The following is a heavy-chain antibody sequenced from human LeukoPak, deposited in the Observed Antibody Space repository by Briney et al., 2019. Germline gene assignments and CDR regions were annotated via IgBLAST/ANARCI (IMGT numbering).Heavy chain of an antibody. CDR1: GFTFSSYW. V-gene: IGHV3-7*01. CDR2: IKQDGSEK. J-gene: IGHJ4*02. Sequence: PGGSLRLSCAASGFTFSSYWMSWVRQAPGKGLEWVANIKQDGSEKYYVDSVKGRFTISRDNAKNSLYLQMNSLRAEDTAVYYCARESVIDCYDSSGYEYFDYWGQGTLVTVSS. CDR3: ARESVIDCYDSSGYEYFDY. D-gene: IGHD3-22*01.